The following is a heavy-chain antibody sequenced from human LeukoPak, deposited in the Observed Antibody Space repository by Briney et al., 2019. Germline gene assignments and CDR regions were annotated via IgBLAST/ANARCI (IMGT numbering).Heavy chain of an antibody. Sequence: SQTLSLTCTVSGGSISSGGYYWSWIRQHPGKGLEWIGYIYYSGSTYYNPSLKSRVTISVDTSKNQFSLKLSSVTAADTAVYYCARSRDSSSPLGYWGQGTLVTVSS. CDR2: IYYSGST. D-gene: IGHD6-13*01. CDR3: ARSRDSSSPLGY. J-gene: IGHJ4*02. CDR1: GGSISSGGYY. V-gene: IGHV4-31*03.